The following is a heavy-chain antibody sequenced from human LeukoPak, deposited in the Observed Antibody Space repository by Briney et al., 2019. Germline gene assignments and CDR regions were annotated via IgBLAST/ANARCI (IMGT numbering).Heavy chain of an antibody. V-gene: IGHV3-74*01. J-gene: IGHJ4*02. CDR1: GFTFSSYW. Sequence: GGSLRLSCAASGFTFSSYWMHWVRQAPGKGLVWVARINPGGSSITYADSVKGRFTISRDNAKNTLYLQMDSLRAEDTGVYYCARSNQADDYWGQGTLVTVSS. CDR2: INPGGSSI. CDR3: ARSNQADDY. D-gene: IGHD1-14*01.